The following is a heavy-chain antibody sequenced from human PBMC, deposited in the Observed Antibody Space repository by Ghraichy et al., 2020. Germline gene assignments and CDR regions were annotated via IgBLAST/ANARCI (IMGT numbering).Heavy chain of an antibody. V-gene: IGHV3-66*01. CDR1: GFTVSNSY. Sequence: ESLNISCAASGFTVSNSYMSWVRQAPGKGLEWVSALYSGGDTYYADSVKGRFSISRDNSKNTLYLQMNSLRAEDTAVYYCARAPSGWYFDYWGQGTLVTVSS. J-gene: IGHJ4*02. CDR2: LYSGGDT. CDR3: ARAPSGWYFDY. D-gene: IGHD6-19*01.